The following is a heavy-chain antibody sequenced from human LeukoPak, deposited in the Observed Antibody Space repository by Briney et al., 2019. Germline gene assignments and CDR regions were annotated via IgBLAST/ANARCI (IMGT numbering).Heavy chain of an antibody. D-gene: IGHD3-10*01. CDR1: GFAFVDSA. V-gene: IGHV3-49*04. Sequence: PGGSLRLSCTTSGFAFVDSAMTWVRRAPGKGLEWVGFVRSRGYGGTTVYGASVKGRFTISRDDSKSIAYLQMNSLETEDSAVYYCARVRSGNDFDYWGQGTLVTASS. CDR3: ARVRSGNDFDY. J-gene: IGHJ4*02. CDR2: VRSRGYGGTT.